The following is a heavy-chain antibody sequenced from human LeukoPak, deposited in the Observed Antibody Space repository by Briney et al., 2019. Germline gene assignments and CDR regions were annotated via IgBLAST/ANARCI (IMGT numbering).Heavy chain of an antibody. CDR1: GFTFSSYA. D-gene: IGHD2-15*01. Sequence: PGGSLRLSCAASGFTFSSYAMSWVRQAPGKGLEWVSAISGSGGCTYYADSVKGRFTISRDNSKNTLYLQMNSLRAEDTAVYYCAKTPNYCSGGSCYWNAFDIWGQGTMVTVSS. J-gene: IGHJ3*02. V-gene: IGHV3-23*01. CDR3: AKTPNYCSGGSCYWNAFDI. CDR2: ISGSGGCT.